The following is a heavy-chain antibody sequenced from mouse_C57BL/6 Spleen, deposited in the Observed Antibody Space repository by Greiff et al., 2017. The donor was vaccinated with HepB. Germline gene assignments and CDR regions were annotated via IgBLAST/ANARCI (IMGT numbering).Heavy chain of an antibody. CDR1: GYAFSSYW. J-gene: IGHJ2*01. Sequence: VMLVESGAELVKPGASVKISCKASGYAFSSYWMNWVKQRPGKGLEWIGQIYPGDGDTNYNGKFKGKATLTADKSSSTAYMQLSSLTSEDSAVYFCARRAGGDFDYWGQGTTLTVSS. CDR2: IYPGDGDT. D-gene: IGHD3-3*01. V-gene: IGHV1-80*01. CDR3: ARRAGGDFDY.